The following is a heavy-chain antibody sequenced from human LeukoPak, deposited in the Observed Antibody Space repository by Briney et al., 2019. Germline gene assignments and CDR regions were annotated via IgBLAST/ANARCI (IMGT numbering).Heavy chain of an antibody. J-gene: IGHJ4*02. D-gene: IGHD2-8*01. CDR3: ARGAGSPWSFDY. V-gene: IGHV3-21*01. CDR2: ISCSSSYI. Sequence: GGSLRLSCAASGFTFSSYSMNWVRQAPGKGLEWVSSISCSSSYIYYADSVKGRFTISRDNAKNSLYLQMNSLRAEDTAVYYCARGAGSPWSFDYWGQGTLVTVSS. CDR1: GFTFSSYS.